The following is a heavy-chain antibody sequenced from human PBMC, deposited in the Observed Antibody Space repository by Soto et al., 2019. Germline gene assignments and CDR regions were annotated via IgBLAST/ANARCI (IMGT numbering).Heavy chain of an antibody. CDR1: GLTFSIYA. CDR2: ISYDGRNK. Sequence: QVQLVESGGGVVQPGRSLRLSCAASGLTFSIYAMHWVRQAPGKGLEWVAVISYDGRNKYYADSVKGRFTISRDNSKYTLYLQMNSLRAEDTAVYYCARGGDSSFDYWGQGTLVTVSS. D-gene: IGHD3-22*01. J-gene: IGHJ4*02. V-gene: IGHV3-30-3*01. CDR3: ARGGDSSFDY.